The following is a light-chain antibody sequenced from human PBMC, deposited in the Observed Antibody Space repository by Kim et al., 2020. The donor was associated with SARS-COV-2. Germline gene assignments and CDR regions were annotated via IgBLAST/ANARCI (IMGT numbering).Light chain of an antibody. CDR3: MQSSHWPRS. J-gene: IGKJ2*03. CDR1: HSLVASGGNTF. V-gene: IGKV2-30*01. Sequence: LPASTACSPSHSLVASGGNTFLDWFQQRPGQPPRLLIYKVSNRDSGVPDRFSGSGSGTDFTLKISRVEAEDIAIYYCMQSSHWPRSFGQGTKLEI. CDR2: KVS.